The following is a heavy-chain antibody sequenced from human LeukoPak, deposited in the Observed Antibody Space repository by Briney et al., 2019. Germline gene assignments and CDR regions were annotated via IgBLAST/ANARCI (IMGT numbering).Heavy chain of an antibody. V-gene: IGHV3-30*03. Sequence: GGSLRLSCAASGFTFSSYGMHWVRRAPGKGLEWVAVISYDGSNKYYADSVKGRFTISRDNSKNTLYLQMNSLRAEDTAVYYCARYQGSWYAFDFWGQGTLVTVSS. J-gene: IGHJ4*02. CDR2: ISYDGSNK. CDR3: ARYQGSWYAFDF. CDR1: GFTFSSYG. D-gene: IGHD2-15*01.